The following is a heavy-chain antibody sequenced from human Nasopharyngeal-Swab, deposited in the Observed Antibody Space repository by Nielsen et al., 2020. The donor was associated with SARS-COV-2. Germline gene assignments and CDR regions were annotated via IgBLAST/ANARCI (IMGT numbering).Heavy chain of an antibody. CDR3: ASKKPGNHPFDS. V-gene: IGHV3-53*01. D-gene: IGHD1-14*01. Sequence: GESLKISCAVSGLTVSSTYMSWVRQAPGKGLEWVSVVGTSADTYYADSVKGRFTISRDNSRSTMYLQMNSLRADDTAVYYCASKKPGNHPFDSWGQGTLVTVSS. J-gene: IGHJ4*02. CDR1: GLTVSSTY. CDR2: VGTSADT.